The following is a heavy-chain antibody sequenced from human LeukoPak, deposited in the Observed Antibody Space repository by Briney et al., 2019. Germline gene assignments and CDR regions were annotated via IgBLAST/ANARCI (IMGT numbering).Heavy chain of an antibody. D-gene: IGHD3-22*01. J-gene: IGHJ4*02. V-gene: IGHV4-59*01. CDR3: ARCRYYYDSTGLPHFDS. CDR2: MFYSGST. CDR1: GGSMRSYY. Sequence: PSETLSLTCTVSGGSMRSYYWSWIRQPPGKGLEWIGYMFYSGSTNYNPSLKSRVTISLDTSKNQFSLKLSSVTAADTAVYYCARCRYYYDSTGLPHFDSWGQGTLVTVSS.